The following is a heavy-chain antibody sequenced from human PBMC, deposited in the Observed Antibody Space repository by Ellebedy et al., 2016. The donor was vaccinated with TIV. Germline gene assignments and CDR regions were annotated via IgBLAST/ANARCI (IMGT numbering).Heavy chain of an antibody. V-gene: IGHV1-69*13. Sequence: AASVKVSCKASGYTFTGYYMHWVRQAPGQGLEWMGGIIPIFGTANYAQKFQGRVTITADESTSTAYMELSSLRSEDTAVYYCANSVKWGQGTLVTVSS. CDR2: IIPIFGTA. D-gene: IGHD3-10*01. CDR3: ANSVK. CDR1: GYTFTGYY. J-gene: IGHJ4*02.